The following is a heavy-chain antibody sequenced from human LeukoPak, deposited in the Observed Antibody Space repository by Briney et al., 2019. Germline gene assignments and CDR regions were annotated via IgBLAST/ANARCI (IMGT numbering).Heavy chain of an antibody. J-gene: IGHJ4*02. V-gene: IGHV3-30*18. D-gene: IGHD3-22*01. CDR2: ISYDGSNK. CDR3: AKDRFHYDSSGHPGDY. Sequence: GGSLRLSCAASGFTFSSYGMHWVRQAPGKGLEWVAVISYDGSNKYYADSVKGRFTISRDNSKNTLYLQMNSLRAEDTAVYYCAKDRFHYDSSGHPGDYWGQGTPVTVSS. CDR1: GFTFSSYG.